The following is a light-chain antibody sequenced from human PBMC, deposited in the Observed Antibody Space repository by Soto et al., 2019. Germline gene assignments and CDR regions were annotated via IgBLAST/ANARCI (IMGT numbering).Light chain of an antibody. CDR3: QQYTSYPWT. CDR1: QGIDNY. J-gene: IGKJ1*01. V-gene: IGKV1-16*01. Sequence: DIQMTQSPSSLSASVGDRVTITCRASQGIDNYLAWYQQKPGKAPKLLIYAASTLQSGVPSRFSGSGSGTDFTLTISSLQPDDFATYYCQQYTSYPWTFGQGTKVDIK. CDR2: AAS.